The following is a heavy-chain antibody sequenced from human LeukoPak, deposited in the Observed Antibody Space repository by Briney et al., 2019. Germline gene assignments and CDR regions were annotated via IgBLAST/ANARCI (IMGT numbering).Heavy chain of an antibody. CDR3: ARGYYGSGSWLTWFDP. J-gene: IGHJ5*02. V-gene: IGHV1-8*02. D-gene: IGHD3-10*01. CDR2: MNPNSGNT. Sequence: ASVKVSCKASGYTFTSYGISWVRQAPGQGLEWMGWMNPNSGNTGYAQKFQGRVTMTRNTSISTAYMELSSLRSDDTAVYYCARGYYGSGSWLTWFDPWGQGTLVTVPS. CDR1: GYTFTSYG.